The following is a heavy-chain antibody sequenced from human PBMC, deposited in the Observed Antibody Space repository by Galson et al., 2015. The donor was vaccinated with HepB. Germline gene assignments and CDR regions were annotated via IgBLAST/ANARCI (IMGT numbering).Heavy chain of an antibody. Sequence: SLRLSCAASGFTFSSYSMNWVRQAPGKGLEWVSYISSSSSTIYYADSVKGRFTISRDNARNSLYLQMNSLRDEDTAVYYCARDGEYYYGSGSYYNFDYWGQGTLVTVSS. J-gene: IGHJ4*02. CDR3: ARDGEYYYGSGSYYNFDY. CDR1: GFTFSSYS. V-gene: IGHV3-48*02. D-gene: IGHD3-10*01. CDR2: ISSSSSTI.